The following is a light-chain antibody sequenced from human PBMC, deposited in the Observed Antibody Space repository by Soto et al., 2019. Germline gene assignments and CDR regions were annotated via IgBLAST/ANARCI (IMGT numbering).Light chain of an antibody. V-gene: IGKV1D-16*01. J-gene: IGKJ5*01. CDR1: QDIGNW. CDR3: QQYNNWPPIT. Sequence: DIEMTQSPSSLSASVGDRVTITCRASQDIGNWLAWFQQKPGKAPKSLIYTASNLHSGVPSRFSGSGSGTDFTLTISGLQSEDFAVYYCQQYNNWPPITFGQGTRLEVK. CDR2: TAS.